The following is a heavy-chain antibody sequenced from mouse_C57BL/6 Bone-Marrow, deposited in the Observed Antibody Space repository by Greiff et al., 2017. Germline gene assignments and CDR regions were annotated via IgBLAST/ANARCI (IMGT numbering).Heavy chain of an antibody. CDR3: AREDLGIYYGSSRFAY. V-gene: IGHV1-69*01. D-gene: IGHD1-1*01. J-gene: IGHJ3*01. Sequence: VQLQQPGAELVMPGASVKLSCKASGYTFTSYWMHWVKQRPGQGLEWIGEIDPSDSYTNYNQKFKGKSTLTVDKSSSTAYMKHSSLTSEDSAVYYCAREDLGIYYGSSRFAYWGQGTLVTVSA. CDR2: IDPSDSYT. CDR1: GYTFTSYW.